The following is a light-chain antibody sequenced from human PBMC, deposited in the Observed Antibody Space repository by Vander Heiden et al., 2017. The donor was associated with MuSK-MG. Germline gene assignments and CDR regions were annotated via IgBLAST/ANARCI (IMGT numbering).Light chain of an antibody. CDR1: QSISSY. Sequence: IQMTQSPSSLSASVGDRVTITCRASQSISSYLNWYQQKPGKAPKLLIYAASSLQSGVTSRFSGSGSGTDFTLTISSLQPEDFATYYCQQSYSTLLSFGGGTKVEIK. J-gene: IGKJ4*01. CDR2: AAS. V-gene: IGKV1-39*01. CDR3: QQSYSTLLS.